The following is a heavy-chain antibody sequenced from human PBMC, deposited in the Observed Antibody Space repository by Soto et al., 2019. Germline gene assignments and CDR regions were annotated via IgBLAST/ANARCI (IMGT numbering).Heavy chain of an antibody. J-gene: IGHJ4*02. V-gene: IGHV1-69*06. CDR1: GGTFSSYA. D-gene: IGHD3-22*01. Sequence: QVQLVQSGAAVQKPGSSVKVSCKASGGTFSSYAISWVRQAPGQGREWMGGIIPIFGTANYAQKFQGRVTITADKSTSTAYMELSSLRSEDTAAYYCASSAGVNYYDSSGYWFWGQGTLVTVSS. CDR3: ASSAGVNYYDSSGYWF. CDR2: IIPIFGTA.